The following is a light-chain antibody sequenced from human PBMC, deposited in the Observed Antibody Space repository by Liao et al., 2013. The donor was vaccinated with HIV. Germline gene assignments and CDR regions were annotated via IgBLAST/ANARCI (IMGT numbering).Light chain of an antibody. J-gene: IGLJ1*01. CDR1: NLGNKY. CDR2: KDS. CDR3: LSADSSGTYLYV. Sequence: SYELTQPPSVSVSLGQTASITCSGDNLGNKYACWYQQKPGQFPVLVIYKDSERPSGIPERFSGSSSGTIVTLSISGVQAEDEADYYCLSADSSGTYLYVFGTGTKVTVL. V-gene: IGLV3-16*01.